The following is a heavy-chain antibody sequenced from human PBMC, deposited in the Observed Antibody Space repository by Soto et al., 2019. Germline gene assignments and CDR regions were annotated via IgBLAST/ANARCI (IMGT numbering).Heavy chain of an antibody. D-gene: IGHD1-26*01. Sequence: SDTLSLTCTVSGGSISSYYWSWIRQPPGKGLEWIGYIYYSGSTNYNPSLKSRVTISVDTSKNQFSLKLSSVTAADTAVYYCARAGELRAVGYYGMDVWGQGTTVTVSS. J-gene: IGHJ6*02. CDR1: GGSISSYY. V-gene: IGHV4-59*01. CDR2: IYYSGST. CDR3: ARAGELRAVGYYGMDV.